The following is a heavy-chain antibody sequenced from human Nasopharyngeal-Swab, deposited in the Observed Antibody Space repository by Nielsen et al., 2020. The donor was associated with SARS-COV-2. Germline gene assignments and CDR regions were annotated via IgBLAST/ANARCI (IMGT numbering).Heavy chain of an antibody. CDR3: ARRAARDGFNYEVDP. Sequence: GESLKISCLASGYSFVNHWIGWVRQKPGKGLEWTGMVYPGNSEVAYSPSFQGQVTISADKSINTAYLQWRSLKASDTAMYFCARRAARDGFNYEVDPWGQGTLVTVSS. CDR2: VYPGNSEV. J-gene: IGHJ5*02. CDR1: GYSFVNHW. V-gene: IGHV5-51*01. D-gene: IGHD5-24*01.